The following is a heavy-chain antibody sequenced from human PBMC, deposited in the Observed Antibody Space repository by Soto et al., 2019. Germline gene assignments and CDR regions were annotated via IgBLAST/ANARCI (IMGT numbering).Heavy chain of an antibody. J-gene: IGHJ3*02. V-gene: IGHV1-69*13. Sequence: SVKVYCTASGGTFSRYAISWVRQAPGQGLEWMGGIIPIFGTANYAQKFQGRVTITADESTSTAYMELSSLRSEDTAVYYCARRVDTAMADDAFDIWGQGTMVTVSS. CDR1: GGTFSRYA. D-gene: IGHD5-18*01. CDR2: IIPIFGTA. CDR3: ARRVDTAMADDAFDI.